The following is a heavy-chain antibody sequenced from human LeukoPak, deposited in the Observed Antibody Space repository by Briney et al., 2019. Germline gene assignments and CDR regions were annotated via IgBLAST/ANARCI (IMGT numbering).Heavy chain of an antibody. CDR2: IKQDGSEK. CDR3: ARTRNSGYLVGYYFDY. V-gene: IGHV3-7*01. D-gene: IGHD3-22*01. CDR1: GFTFSNYW. J-gene: IGHJ4*02. Sequence: HPGGSLRLSCAASGFTFSNYWMGWVRQAPGKGLEWVANIKQDGSEKYYVDSVKGRFTISRDNAKNSLLLQMNSLRAEDTAVYYCARTRNSGYLVGYYFDYWGQGTLVTVSS.